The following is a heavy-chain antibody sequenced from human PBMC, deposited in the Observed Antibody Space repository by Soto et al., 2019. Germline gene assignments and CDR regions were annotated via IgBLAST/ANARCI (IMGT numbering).Heavy chain of an antibody. D-gene: IGHD5-18*01. CDR3: ARDNSYGSGLGWFDP. CDR2: IYYSGST. J-gene: IGHJ5*02. Sequence: QVQLQESGPGLVKPSQTLSLTCTVSGGSISSGDYYWSWIRQPPGKGLEWIGYIYYSGSTYYNPSLKSRLSISVDTSKNQFSLKLSSVTAADTAVYYCARDNSYGSGLGWFDPWGQGTLVTVSS. V-gene: IGHV4-30-4*01. CDR1: GGSISSGDYY.